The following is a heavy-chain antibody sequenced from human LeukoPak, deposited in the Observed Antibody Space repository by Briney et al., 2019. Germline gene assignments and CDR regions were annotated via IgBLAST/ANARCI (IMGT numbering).Heavy chain of an antibody. D-gene: IGHD3-3*01. V-gene: IGHV4-59*01. CDR3: ARVDYDFWSGPRVYFDY. Sequence: SETLSLTCTVSGGSIDSYYWSWIRQPPGKGLEWIGYIYYTGSTNYNPSLKSRVTISVDTSKNQFSLKLSSVTAADTAVYYCARVDYDFWSGPRVYFDYWGQGTLVTVSS. J-gene: IGHJ4*02. CDR1: GGSIDSYY. CDR2: IYYTGST.